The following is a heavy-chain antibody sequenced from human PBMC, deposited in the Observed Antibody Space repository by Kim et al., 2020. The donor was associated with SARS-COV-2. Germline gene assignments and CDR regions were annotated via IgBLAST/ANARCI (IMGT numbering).Heavy chain of an antibody. J-gene: IGHJ3*02. CDR3: ARVGGSYSHDAFDI. D-gene: IGHD1-26*01. V-gene: IGHV1-46*01. CDR1: GYTFTSYY. CDR2: INPSGGSA. Sequence: ASVKVSCKASGYTFTSYYMHWVRQAPGQGLEWMGIINPSGGSATYAQKFQGRVTMTRDTSTSTLYMQLSSLRSEDTAVYYCARVGGSYSHDAFDIWGQGTMVTVSS.